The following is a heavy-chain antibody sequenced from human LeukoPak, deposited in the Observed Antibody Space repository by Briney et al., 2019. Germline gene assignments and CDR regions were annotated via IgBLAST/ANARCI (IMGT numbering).Heavy chain of an antibody. V-gene: IGHV3-30*19. CDR1: GFTISSYG. D-gene: IGHD6-6*01. J-gene: IGHJ4*02. Sequence: GGSLRLSCAASGFTISSYGMHWVRQAPGKGLEWVAVISYDGSNKYYADSVKGRFTISRDNSKNTLYLQMNSLRAEDTAVYYCARDVQQVAALDYWGQGTLVTVSS. CDR2: ISYDGSNK. CDR3: ARDVQQVAALDY.